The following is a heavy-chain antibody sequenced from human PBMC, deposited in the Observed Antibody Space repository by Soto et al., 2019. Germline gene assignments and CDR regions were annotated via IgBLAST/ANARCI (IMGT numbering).Heavy chain of an antibody. J-gene: IGHJ6*02. CDR3: ASQQLGPSYYSGMDV. Sequence: QVQLVQSGAEVKKPGSSVKVSCKASGGTFSSYAISWVRQAPGQGLEWMGGIIPIFGTANYAQKFQGRVTXPXXXSXXTAYMERSSLRSEDTAGYYCASQQLGPSYYSGMDVWGQGTTVTVSS. V-gene: IGHV1-69*05. CDR2: IIPIFGTA. CDR1: GGTFSSYA. D-gene: IGHD6-6*01.